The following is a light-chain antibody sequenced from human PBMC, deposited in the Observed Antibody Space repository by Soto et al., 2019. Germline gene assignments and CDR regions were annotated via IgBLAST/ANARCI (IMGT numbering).Light chain of an antibody. CDR1: QSFSSSY. Sequence: EIVLTQSPGTLSLSPGERATLSCRASQSFSSSYLAWYQQKPGQAPRLLIYGPSSKATGIPDRFSGSGSGTAFTLTISSLEPEDFAVYYCQHYGSALFTFGPGTKVDVK. CDR3: QHYGSALFT. J-gene: IGKJ3*01. V-gene: IGKV3-20*01. CDR2: GPS.